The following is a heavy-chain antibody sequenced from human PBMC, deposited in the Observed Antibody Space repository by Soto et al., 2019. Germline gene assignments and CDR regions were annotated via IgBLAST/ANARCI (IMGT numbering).Heavy chain of an antibody. CDR2: IIPILGIA. CDR1: GGTFSSYT. D-gene: IGHD3-22*01. V-gene: IGHV1-69*02. Sequence: QVQLVQSGAEVKKPGSSVKVSCKASGGTFSSYTISWVRQAPGQGLEWMGRIIPILGIANYAQKFQGRVTITAAKPTSTAYRELRSLGAEDAAGYYCATRLTYDSSPTYYFDYWGQGTLVTVSS. CDR3: ATRLTYDSSPTYYFDY. J-gene: IGHJ4*02.